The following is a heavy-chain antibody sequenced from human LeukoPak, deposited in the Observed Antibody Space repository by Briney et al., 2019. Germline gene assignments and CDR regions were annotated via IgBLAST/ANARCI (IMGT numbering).Heavy chain of an antibody. CDR1: GFTFSSYS. CDR2: MSSSSSYI. D-gene: IGHD2-2*01. Sequence: GGSLRLSCAASGFTFSSYSMNWVRQAPGKGLEWVSSMSSSSSYIYYADSVKGRFTISRDNAKNSLYLQMNSLRAEDTAVYYCARDGVVVVPAAMSYYYYGMDVWGQGATVTVSS. J-gene: IGHJ6*02. CDR3: ARDGVVVVPAAMSYYYYGMDV. V-gene: IGHV3-21*01.